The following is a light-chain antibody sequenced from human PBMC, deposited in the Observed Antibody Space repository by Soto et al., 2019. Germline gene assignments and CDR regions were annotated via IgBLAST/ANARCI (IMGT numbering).Light chain of an antibody. J-gene: IGKJ4*01. Sequence: EIVMTQSPVTLSVSPGERATLSCRASQSVSSNLAWFQQKPGQGPRLLIYGASTRATGIPGRFSGSGSGTEFTLTISSLQSEDFAVYYCQQYNNWPLTFGGGTKVEIK. V-gene: IGKV3-15*01. CDR1: QSVSSN. CDR2: GAS. CDR3: QQYNNWPLT.